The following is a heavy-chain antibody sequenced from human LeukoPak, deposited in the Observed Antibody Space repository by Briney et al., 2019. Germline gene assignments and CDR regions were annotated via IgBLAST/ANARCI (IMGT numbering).Heavy chain of an antibody. D-gene: IGHD1-7*01. CDR3: VRTGTTYWFDP. Sequence: SETLSLTCTVSGVSISSSSYYWGGIRQPPGKGLQWIGSIYYSGITYYNPSLKSRVTISVDTSKNQFSLKLSSVTAADTAVYYCVRTGTTYWFDPWGQGTLVTVSS. CDR2: IYYSGIT. CDR1: GVSISSSSYY. J-gene: IGHJ5*02. V-gene: IGHV4-39*01.